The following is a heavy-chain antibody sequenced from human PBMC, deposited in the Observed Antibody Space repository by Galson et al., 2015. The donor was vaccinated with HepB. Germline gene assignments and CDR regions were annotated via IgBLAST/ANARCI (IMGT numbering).Heavy chain of an antibody. CDR1: GFTFRSYA. CDR3: AKRHCSSGNCYGDYYAMDV. J-gene: IGHJ6*02. Sequence: SLRLSCAASGFTFRSYAMSWVRQAPGKGLEWVSGISATGGSTYYADSVKGRFTISRDNSKNTLYVQMNSLRVEDTAVYYCAKRHCSSGNCYGDYYAMDVWGQGTTVTVSS. V-gene: IGHV3-23*01. D-gene: IGHD2-15*01. CDR2: ISATGGST.